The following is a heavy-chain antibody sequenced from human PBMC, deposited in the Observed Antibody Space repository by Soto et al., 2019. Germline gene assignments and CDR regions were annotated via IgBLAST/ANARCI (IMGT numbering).Heavy chain of an antibody. CDR2: IWYDGGNK. CDR1: GFTFTSYG. Sequence: QMHLVESGGGVVQPGRSLTLSCVASGFTFTSYGIHWVRQAPGKGLEWVAVIWYDGGNKYYGDSVKGRFSISRDNSKNTVYLPMNSLRAEDTAVYYGARDRRFLEWLDYWGQGTLVSVSS. D-gene: IGHD3-3*01. CDR3: ARDRRFLEWLDY. J-gene: IGHJ4*02. V-gene: IGHV3-33*01.